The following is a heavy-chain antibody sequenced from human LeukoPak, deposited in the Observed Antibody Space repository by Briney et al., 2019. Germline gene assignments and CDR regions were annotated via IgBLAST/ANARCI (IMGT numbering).Heavy chain of an antibody. J-gene: IGHJ5*02. CDR1: GGSISSSNCY. CDR3: ARGSGGDFWSGYRFDP. Sequence: SETLSLTCTVSGGSISSSNCYWGWIRQPPGKGLEWIGNVYYSGNTNYNPPLKSRVTISVDTSKKQFSLKLSSVTAADTAVYYCARGSGGDFWSGYRFDPWGQGTLVTVSS. CDR2: VYYSGNT. D-gene: IGHD3-3*01. V-gene: IGHV4-39*07.